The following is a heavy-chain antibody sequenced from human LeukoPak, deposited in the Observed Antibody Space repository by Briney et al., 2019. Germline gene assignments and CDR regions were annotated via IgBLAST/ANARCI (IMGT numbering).Heavy chain of an antibody. CDR2: VYYSGSA. CDR1: GGSFGTDY. J-gene: IGHJ5*02. Sequence: PSETLSLTCTVSGGSFGTDYWSWIRLRPGKGLEWIGYVYYSGSANYNPSLKSRVTISVDTSKNQFSLEMNSVTAADTAVYYCARQVGWFDPWGQGTLVTVSS. V-gene: IGHV4-59*08. CDR3: ARQVGWFDP.